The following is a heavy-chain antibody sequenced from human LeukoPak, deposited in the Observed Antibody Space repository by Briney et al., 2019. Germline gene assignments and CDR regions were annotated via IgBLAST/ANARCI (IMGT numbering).Heavy chain of an antibody. V-gene: IGHV3-11*04. D-gene: IGHD2-8*01. CDR2: ISGSGSSI. CDR3: ARGKMGYYGMDV. Sequence: PGGSLRLSCAASGFTFSDYYMGWVRQAPGKGLEWVSYISGSGSSIYYADSVKGRFTISRDSAKNSLYLQMNSLRAEDTAVYCCARGKMGYYGMDVWGQGTTVTVSS. CDR1: GFTFSDYY. J-gene: IGHJ6*02.